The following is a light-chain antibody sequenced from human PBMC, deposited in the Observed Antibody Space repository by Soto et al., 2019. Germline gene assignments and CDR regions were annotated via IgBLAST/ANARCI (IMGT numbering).Light chain of an antibody. CDR2: GAS. J-gene: IGKJ5*01. V-gene: IGKV1-17*03. Sequence: DIQMTQSPSAMSASVGDRVTITCRASQGIHKYLAWFQQKPGKVPKRLIYGASNLQSGVPSRFSGSGSGTEVTLTISSLQPEDFATYYCLQHNFYPPTFGQGTRLE. CDR1: QGIHKY. CDR3: LQHNFYPPT.